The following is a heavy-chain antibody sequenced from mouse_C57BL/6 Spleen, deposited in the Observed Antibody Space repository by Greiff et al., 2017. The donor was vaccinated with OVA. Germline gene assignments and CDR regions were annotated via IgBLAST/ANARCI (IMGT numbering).Heavy chain of an antibody. J-gene: IGHJ3*01. Sequence: VQLQQSGAELVRPGASVKLSCKASGYTFTDYYINWVKQRPGQGLEWIARIYPGSGNTYYNEKFKGKATLTAEKSSSTAYMQRSSLTSEDSAVYCGAKPFYYDAAWFAYWGQGTLVTVSA. CDR3: AKPFYYDAAWFAY. CDR2: IYPGSGNT. D-gene: IGHD2-4*01. CDR1: GYTFTDYY. V-gene: IGHV1-76*01.